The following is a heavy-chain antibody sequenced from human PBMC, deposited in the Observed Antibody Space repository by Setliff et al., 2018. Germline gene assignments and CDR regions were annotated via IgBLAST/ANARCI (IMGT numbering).Heavy chain of an antibody. CDR2: ISA. CDR3: TRGPKDFVVPPTANIFDY. J-gene: IGHJ4*02. Sequence: ASVKVSCKTSGYTFISYGINWVRQAPGQGLEWMGWISAYAQKLQGRVTMTTDTSTNTAFMELRSLRSDDTAVYYCTRGPKDFVVPPTANIFDYWGQGTVVTVSS. V-gene: IGHV1-18*01. CDR1: GYTFISYG. D-gene: IGHD2-2*01.